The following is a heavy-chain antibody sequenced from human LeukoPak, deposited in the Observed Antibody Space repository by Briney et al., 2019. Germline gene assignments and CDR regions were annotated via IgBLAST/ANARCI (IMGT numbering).Heavy chain of an antibody. J-gene: IGHJ5*02. CDR3: ARVYSSGWYGGDWFDP. CDR1: GFTFSDYY. D-gene: IGHD6-19*01. CDR2: ISSSSSYT. V-gene: IGHV3-11*06. Sequence: PGGSLRLSCAAAGFTFSDYYMSWIRQAAGKGLEWVAYISSSSSYTNYADSVKGGFTISRDNAKNLLYLQMNSLRAEDTAVYYCARVYSSGWYGGDWFDPWGQGTLVTVSS.